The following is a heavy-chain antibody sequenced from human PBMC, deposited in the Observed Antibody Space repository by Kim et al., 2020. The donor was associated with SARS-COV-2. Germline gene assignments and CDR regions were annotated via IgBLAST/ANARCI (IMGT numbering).Heavy chain of an antibody. CDR2: IYHSGST. Sequence: SETLSLTCAVSGGSISSSNWWSWVRQPPGKGLEWIGEIYHSGSTNYNPSLKSRVTISVDKSKNQFSLKLSSVTAADTAVYYCARVGLTIPSYGMDVWGQGTTVTVSS. CDR1: GGSISSSNW. CDR3: ARVGLTIPSYGMDV. V-gene: IGHV4-4*02. D-gene: IGHD3-3*01. J-gene: IGHJ6*02.